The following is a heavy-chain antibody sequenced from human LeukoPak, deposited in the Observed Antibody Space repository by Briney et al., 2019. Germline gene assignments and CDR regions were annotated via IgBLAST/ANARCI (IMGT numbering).Heavy chain of an antibody. CDR2: ISYDGSNK. Sequence: GGSLRLSCAAPGFTFSSYGMHWVRQAPGKGLEWVAVISYDGSNKYYADSVKGRFTISRDNSKNTLYLQMNSLRAEDTAVYYCAKLVSDPELAFDYWGQGTLVTVSS. J-gene: IGHJ4*02. D-gene: IGHD3-10*01. CDR3: AKLVSDPELAFDY. CDR1: GFTFSSYG. V-gene: IGHV3-30*18.